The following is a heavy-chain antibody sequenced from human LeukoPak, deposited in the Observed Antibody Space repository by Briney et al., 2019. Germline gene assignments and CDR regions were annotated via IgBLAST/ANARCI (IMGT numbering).Heavy chain of an antibody. Sequence: GGSLRLSCVASGFTFSSYWMHWVRQDPRKGLVWVSRINGDGRNINYADSVRGRFTISRDNAKNSLYLQMNSLRAEDTAVYYCARVAGIAAEGLFDYWGQGTLVTVSS. CDR1: GFTFSSYW. CDR3: ARVAGIAAEGLFDY. CDR2: INGDGRNI. D-gene: IGHD6-13*01. V-gene: IGHV3-74*01. J-gene: IGHJ4*02.